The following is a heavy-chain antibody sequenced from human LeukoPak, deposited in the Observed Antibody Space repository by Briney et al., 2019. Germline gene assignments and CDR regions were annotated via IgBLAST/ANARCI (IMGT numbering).Heavy chain of an antibody. CDR3: ANSRDGYNNY. CDR1: GGTFSSYA. Sequence: ASVKVSCKASGGTFSSYAISWVRQAPGQGLEWMGGIIPIFSTANYAQKFQGRVTITTDESTSTAYMELSSLRSEDTAVYYCANSRDGYNNYWGQGTLVTVSS. V-gene: IGHV1-69*05. D-gene: IGHD5-24*01. J-gene: IGHJ4*02. CDR2: IIPIFSTA.